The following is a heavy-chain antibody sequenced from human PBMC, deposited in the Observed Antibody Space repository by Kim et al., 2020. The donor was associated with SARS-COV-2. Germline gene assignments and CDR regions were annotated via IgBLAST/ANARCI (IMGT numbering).Heavy chain of an antibody. D-gene: IGHD3-10*01. CDR3: PRDGFSGAAFDS. Sequence: NYAQKFQSRVTMTRDTSISTAYMELSRLTSDDTAVYYCPRDGFSGAAFDSWGQGTLVTVSS. J-gene: IGHJ5*01. V-gene: IGHV1-2*02.